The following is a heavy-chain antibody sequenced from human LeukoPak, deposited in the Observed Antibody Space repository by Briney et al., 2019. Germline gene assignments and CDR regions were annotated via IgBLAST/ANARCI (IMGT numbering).Heavy chain of an antibody. D-gene: IGHD3-22*01. V-gene: IGHV4-39*01. CDR3: ARGSLHYYYDSSGYFDY. CDR1: GGSISSSSYY. CDR2: IYYSGST. Sequence: SETLSLTCTVSGGSISSSSYYWGWISQPPGKGLEWIGSIYYSGSTYYNPSLKSRVTISVDTSKNQFSLKLSSVTAADTAVYYCARGSLHYYYDSSGYFDYWGQGTLVTVSS. J-gene: IGHJ4*02.